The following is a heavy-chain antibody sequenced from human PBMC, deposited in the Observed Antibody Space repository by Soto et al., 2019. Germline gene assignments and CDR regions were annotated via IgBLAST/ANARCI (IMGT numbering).Heavy chain of an antibody. CDR1: GGSISSYS. J-gene: IGHJ4*02. CDR3: ARAGSTWRYFFDY. V-gene: IGHV4-59*01. Sequence: QVQLQESGPGLVKPSETLSLTCTVSGGSISSYSWTWIRQPPGKGLEWVGYVYYSGTTDYNPSLPGRVDRSVDTTKNQYSLKVKSVTAADTAMYSCARAGSTWRYFFDYWGQGSLVTVSS. D-gene: IGHD6-13*01. CDR2: VYYSGTT.